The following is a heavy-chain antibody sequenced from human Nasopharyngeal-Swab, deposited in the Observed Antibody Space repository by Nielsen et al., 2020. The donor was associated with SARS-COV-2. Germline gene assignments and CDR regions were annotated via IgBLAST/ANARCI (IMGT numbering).Heavy chain of an antibody. CDR1: GFTLRSYS. CDR2: ISSSSSYK. Sequence: GESLKISCAASGFTLRSYSVNWVRQAPGKGLEWVSSISSSSSYKYYADSVKDRFTISRDNSNNLLYLQINNLRAEDTAVYYCARDSGIGAYFYYGMDVWGQGTTVTVSS. D-gene: IGHD3-10*01. CDR3: ARDSGIGAYFYYGMDV. J-gene: IGHJ6*02. V-gene: IGHV3-21*06.